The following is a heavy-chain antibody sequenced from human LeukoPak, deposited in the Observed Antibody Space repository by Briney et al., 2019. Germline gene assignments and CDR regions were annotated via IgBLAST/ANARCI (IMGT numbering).Heavy chain of an antibody. V-gene: IGHV1-69*13. CDR2: IIPIFGTA. D-gene: IGHD3-22*01. J-gene: IGHJ4*02. CDR3: ASGVYYYDSSGYYDYFDY. CDR1: GGSFSSNA. Sequence: ASLKVSCKGSGGSFSSNAISWGGKAPGQGLEWMGGIIPIFGTANYAQKLQGRVTITADESTSTAYMELSSLRSEDTAVYYCASGVYYYDSSGYYDYFDYWGQGTLVTVSS.